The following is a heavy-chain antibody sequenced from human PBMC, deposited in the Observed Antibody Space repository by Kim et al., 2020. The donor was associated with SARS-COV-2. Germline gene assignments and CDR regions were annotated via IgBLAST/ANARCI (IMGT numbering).Heavy chain of an antibody. CDR2: ISSSSSYI. CDR1: GFTFSTYS. Sequence: GGSLRLSCAASGFTFSTYSMNWVRQAPGKGLEWVSSISSSSSYIYYADSVKGRFTISRDNAKNSLYLQMNSLRAEDTAVYYCARDQPPGYGMDVWGQGTTVTVSS. V-gene: IGHV3-21*01. CDR3: ARDQPPGYGMDV. J-gene: IGHJ6*02. D-gene: IGHD7-27*01.